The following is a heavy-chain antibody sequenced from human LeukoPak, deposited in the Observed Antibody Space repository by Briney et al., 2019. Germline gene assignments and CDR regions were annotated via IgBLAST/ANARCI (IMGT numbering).Heavy chain of an antibody. CDR1: GFTVSSNY. CDR2: IYSGGST. Sequence: GGSLRLSCAASGFTVSSNYMSWVRQAPGKGLEWVSVIYSGGSTYYADSVKGRFTISRGNSKNTLYLQMNSLRAEDTAVYYCARERSDYGGNSGFDYWGQGTLVTVSS. CDR3: ARERSDYGGNSGFDY. J-gene: IGHJ4*02. D-gene: IGHD4-23*01. V-gene: IGHV3-53*01.